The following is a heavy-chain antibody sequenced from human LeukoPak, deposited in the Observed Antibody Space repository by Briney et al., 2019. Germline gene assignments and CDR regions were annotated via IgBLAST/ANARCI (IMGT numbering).Heavy chain of an antibody. D-gene: IGHD3-22*01. CDR2: IYYSGST. Sequence: SETLSLTCTVSGGSVSSGSYYWSWIRQPPEKGLEWIGYIYYSGSTNYNPSLKSRVTISVDTSKNQFSLKLSSVTAADTAVYYCARDRHYYDSSGYYPRMDVWGQGTTVTVSS. V-gene: IGHV4-61*01. J-gene: IGHJ6*02. CDR1: GGSVSSGSYY. CDR3: ARDRHYYDSSGYYPRMDV.